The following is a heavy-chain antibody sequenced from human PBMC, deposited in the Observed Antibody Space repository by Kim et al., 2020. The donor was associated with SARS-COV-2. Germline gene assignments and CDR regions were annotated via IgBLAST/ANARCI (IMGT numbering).Heavy chain of an antibody. V-gene: IGHV4-31*03. D-gene: IGHD2-2*01. CDR2: IYYSGST. CDR3: ARGTIVVVPAATPRLGRVFDY. CDR1: GGSISSGGYY. J-gene: IGHJ4*02. Sequence: SQTLSLTCTVSGGSISSGGYYWSWIRQHPGKGLEWIGYIYYSGSTYYNPSLKSRVTISVDTSKNQFSLKLSSVTAADTAVYYCARGTIVVVPAATPRLGRVFDYWGQGTLVTVSS.